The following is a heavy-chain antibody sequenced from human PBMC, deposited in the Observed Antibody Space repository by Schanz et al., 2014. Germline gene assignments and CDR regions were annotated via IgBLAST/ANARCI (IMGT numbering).Heavy chain of an antibody. CDR1: GYTFTSYG. D-gene: IGHD1-26*01. J-gene: IGHJ4*02. CDR3: ARDRDQWDGNYLDY. V-gene: IGHV1-18*04. CDR2: ISTYTGNT. Sequence: QVQLVQSGPEVKKPGASVKVSCKASGYTFTSYGVSWVRQAPGQGLEWMGWISTYTGNTNYAQRLQDRVTMTTDTSTSTAYMELRSLRSDDTAVYYCARDRDQWDGNYLDYWGQGTLVTVSS.